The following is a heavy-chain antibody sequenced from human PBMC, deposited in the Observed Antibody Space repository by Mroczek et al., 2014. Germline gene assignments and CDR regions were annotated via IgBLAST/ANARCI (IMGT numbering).Heavy chain of an antibody. V-gene: IGHV3-30-3*01. CDR1: GFTFSSYA. J-gene: IGHJ3*02. CDR3: ARDYNRRARNYYDSSGPLSAFDI. CDR2: ISYDGSNK. D-gene: IGHD3-22*01. Sequence: QVQLVESGGGVVQPGRSLRLSCAASGFTFSSYAMHWVRQAPGKGLEWVAVISYDGSNKYYADSVKGRFTISRDNSKNTLYLQMNSLRAEDTAVYYCARDYNRRARNYYDSSGPLSAFDIWGQGTMVTVSS.